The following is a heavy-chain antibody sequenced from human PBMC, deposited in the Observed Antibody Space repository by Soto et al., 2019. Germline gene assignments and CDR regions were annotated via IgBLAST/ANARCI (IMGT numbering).Heavy chain of an antibody. CDR2: IYYSGST. D-gene: IGHD3-9*01. Sequence: TSETLSLTCSVSGESITRTDYFWSWIRQPPGKGLEWIGYIYYSGSTYYNPSLRSRVTISLDTSMIQFYLKLSSVTVADTAVYYCARGADYDLSTGYSSWFDPWGQGILVTVSS. V-gene: IGHV4-30-4*01. J-gene: IGHJ5*02. CDR1: GESITRTDYF. CDR3: ARGADYDLSTGYSSWFDP.